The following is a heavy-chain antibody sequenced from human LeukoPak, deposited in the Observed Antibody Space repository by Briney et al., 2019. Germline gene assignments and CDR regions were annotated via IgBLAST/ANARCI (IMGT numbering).Heavy chain of an antibody. D-gene: IGHD6-19*01. CDR3: AKDEGGYSSGSFDY. V-gene: IGHV3-43*01. J-gene: IGHJ4*02. CDR2: ISWDGGST. Sequence: QPGGSLRLSCAASGFTFDDYTMHWVRQAPGKGLEWVSLISWDGGSTYYADSVKGRFTISRDNSKNSLYLQMNSLRTEDTALYYCAKDEGGYSSGSFDYWGQGTLVTVSS. CDR1: GFTFDDYT.